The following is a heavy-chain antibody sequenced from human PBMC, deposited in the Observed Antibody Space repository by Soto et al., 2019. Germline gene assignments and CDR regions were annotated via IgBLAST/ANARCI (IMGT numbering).Heavy chain of an antibody. CDR2: INPNSGGT. Sequence: QVQLVQSGAEVKKPGASVKVSCKASGYTFTGYYMHWVRQAPGQGLEWMGWINPNSGGTNYAQKFQGRVTMTRDTSISTAYMELGRLRSDDTAVYYCARVVAAGYYYYGMDVWGQGTTVTVSS. J-gene: IGHJ6*02. D-gene: IGHD2-15*01. V-gene: IGHV1-2*02. CDR1: GYTFTGYY. CDR3: ARVVAAGYYYYGMDV.